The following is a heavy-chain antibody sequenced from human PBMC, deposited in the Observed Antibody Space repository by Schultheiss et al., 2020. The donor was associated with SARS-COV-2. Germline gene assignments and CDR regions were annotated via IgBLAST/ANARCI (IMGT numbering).Heavy chain of an antibody. CDR1: GYTFTKYA. CDR3: ARGGYSTGYYFYFDF. CDR2: INAGTGNT. D-gene: IGHD3-22*01. V-gene: IGHV1-3*01. Sequence: ASVKVSCKASGYTFTKYAMHWVRQAPGQRLEWMGWINAGTGNTEYSQKFQGRVTLTRDTSATTAYMELSSLRSEDSAVYYCARGGYSTGYYFYFDFWGQGTLVTVSS. J-gene: IGHJ4*02.